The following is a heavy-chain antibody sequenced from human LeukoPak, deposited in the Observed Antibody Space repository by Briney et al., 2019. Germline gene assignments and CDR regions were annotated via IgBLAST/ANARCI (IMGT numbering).Heavy chain of an antibody. Sequence: PGGSLRLSCAAAGFTFNLYAMNWVRQAPGKGLEWLAVMSYDGSNKYYTDSVKGRFTISRDNSKNTLYVQINNLRPEDTAVYYCARRDHYYDSSCFIENWGQGTPVTVSS. CDR1: GFTFNLYA. CDR2: MSYDGSNK. J-gene: IGHJ1*01. V-gene: IGHV3-30*04. D-gene: IGHD3-22*01. CDR3: ARRDHYYDSSCFIEN.